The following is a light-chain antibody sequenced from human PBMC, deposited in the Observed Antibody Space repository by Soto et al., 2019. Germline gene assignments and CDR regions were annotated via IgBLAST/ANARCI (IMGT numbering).Light chain of an antibody. CDR1: QSISSW. J-gene: IGKJ1*01. CDR2: DVS. V-gene: IGKV1-5*01. CDR3: QQYTGYSRT. Sequence: DIQMTQSPATLSASLGDRVTITCRASQSISSWLAWYQQKPGKVPKLLISDVSPLGSGVPSRFSGSGSGTEFTLTISSLQPDDFATYYCQQYTGYSRTFGQGTRVEIK.